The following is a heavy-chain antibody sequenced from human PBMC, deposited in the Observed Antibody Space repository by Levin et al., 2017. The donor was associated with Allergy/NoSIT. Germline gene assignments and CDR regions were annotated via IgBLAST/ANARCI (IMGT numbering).Heavy chain of an antibody. CDR2: IKQDGSEK. Sequence: PGGSLRLSCAXXXXXXRSQCEGGERQYRGKGLEWVANIKQDGSEKYYVDSVKGRFTISRDNAKNSLYLQMNSLRAEDTAVYYCARGRWGGGSSSAFDIWGQGTMVTVSS. J-gene: IGHJ3*02. CDR1: XXXXRSQC. V-gene: IGHV3-7*01. CDR3: ARGRWGGGSSSAFDI. D-gene: IGHD2-15*01.